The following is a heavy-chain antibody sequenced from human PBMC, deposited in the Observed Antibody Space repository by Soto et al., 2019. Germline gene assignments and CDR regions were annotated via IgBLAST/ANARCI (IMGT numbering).Heavy chain of an antibody. CDR2: IYHSGST. CDR1: GGSISSGGYS. D-gene: IGHD3-22*01. Sequence: QLQLQESGSGPVKPSQTLSLTCAVSGGSISSGGYSWSWIRQPPGKGLEWIGYIYHSGSTYYNPSLKSRVTISVDRSKNQFSLKLSSVTAADTAVYYCASTDYYDSSGYSYWGQGTLVTVSS. CDR3: ASTDYYDSSGYSY. J-gene: IGHJ4*02. V-gene: IGHV4-30-2*01.